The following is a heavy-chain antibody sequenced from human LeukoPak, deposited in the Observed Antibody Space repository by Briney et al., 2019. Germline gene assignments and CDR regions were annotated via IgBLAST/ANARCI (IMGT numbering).Heavy chain of an antibody. CDR1: GFTFSSYA. CDR3: AKDLGSYGPGTGFDY. Sequence: GGSLRLSCAASGFTFSSYAMSWVRQAPGKGLEWVSAMSGSGGSTYYADSVKDRFTISGDNSKSTLYLQMNSLRVEDTAVYYCAKDLGSYGPGTGFDYWGQGTLVTVSS. V-gene: IGHV3-23*01. J-gene: IGHJ4*02. CDR2: MSGSGGST. D-gene: IGHD5-18*01.